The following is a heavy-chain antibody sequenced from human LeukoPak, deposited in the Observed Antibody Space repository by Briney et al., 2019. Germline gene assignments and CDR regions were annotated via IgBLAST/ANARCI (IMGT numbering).Heavy chain of an antibody. Sequence: SVKVSCKASGGTFSSYAISWVRQAPGQGLEWMGRIIPIFGIANYAQKFQGRVTITADKSTSTAYMELSSLRSEDTAVYYCAREWSGELPFDYWGQGTLVTVSS. V-gene: IGHV1-69*04. CDR2: IIPIFGIA. D-gene: IGHD3-10*01. CDR1: GGTFSSYA. CDR3: AREWSGELPFDY. J-gene: IGHJ4*02.